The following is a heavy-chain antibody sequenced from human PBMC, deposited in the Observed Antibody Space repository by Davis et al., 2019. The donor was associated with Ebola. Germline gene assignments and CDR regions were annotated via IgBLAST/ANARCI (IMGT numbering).Heavy chain of an antibody. Sequence: WIGYIYYSGSTYYNPSLKSRVTISVDTSKNQFSPKLSSVTAADTAVYYCARGPSTIFGVVITYYYYGMDVWGQGTTVTVSS. V-gene: IGHV4-31*02. J-gene: IGHJ6*02. D-gene: IGHD3-3*01. CDR3: ARGPSTIFGVVITYYYYGMDV. CDR2: IYYSGST.